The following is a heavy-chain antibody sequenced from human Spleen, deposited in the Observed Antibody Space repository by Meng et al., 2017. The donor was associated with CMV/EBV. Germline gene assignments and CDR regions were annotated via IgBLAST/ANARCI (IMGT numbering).Heavy chain of an antibody. CDR1: GYNFINNG. J-gene: IGHJ5*02. V-gene: IGHV1-18*01. Sequence: SCKASGYNFINNGISWVRQAPGQGLELMGWINTYNGITNYAQKIQGRVTLTTDTSTSTAYMELRGLRSDDTAVYYCARRGSPEFDPWGQGTLVTVSS. CDR2: INTYNGIT. CDR3: ARRGSPEFDP. D-gene: IGHD3-10*01.